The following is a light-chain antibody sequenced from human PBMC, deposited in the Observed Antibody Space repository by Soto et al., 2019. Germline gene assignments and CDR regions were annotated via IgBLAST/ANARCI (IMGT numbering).Light chain of an antibody. CDR1: SSNIGAGYN. CDR3: QSYDSSLSGGV. J-gene: IGLJ3*02. Sequence: QAVVTQPPSVSGAPGQRVTISCTGGSSNIGAGYNVHWYQQLPGTAPKLLIYGNSNRPSGVPDRCSGSKSGTSASLAITGLQAEDEADYYCQSYDSSLSGGVFGGGTKLTVL. CDR2: GNS. V-gene: IGLV1-40*01.